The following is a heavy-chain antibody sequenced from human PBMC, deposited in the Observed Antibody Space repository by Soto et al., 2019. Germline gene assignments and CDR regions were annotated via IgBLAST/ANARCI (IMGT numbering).Heavy chain of an antibody. Sequence: PSETQSLTCTVSGGSVSSGSYYWSWLRQPPGKGLEWPGYIYRSVTTNYNPSLRSRVTLSQDTSKNEVSLTLNSVTAADTAVYYCANEPRLLDIWGQGIPVTVPQ. CDR3: ANEPRLLDI. J-gene: IGHJ4*02. D-gene: IGHD5-12*01. CDR2: IYRSVTT. CDR1: GGSVSSGSYY. V-gene: IGHV4-61*01.